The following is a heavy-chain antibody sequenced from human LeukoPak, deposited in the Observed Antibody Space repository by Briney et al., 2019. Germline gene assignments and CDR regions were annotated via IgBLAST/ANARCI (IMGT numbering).Heavy chain of an antibody. CDR2: INSDGSST. Sequence: QSGGSLRLSCAASGFTFSSYWMHWVRHAPGKGLVWVSRINSDGSSTSYADSVKGRFTISRDNAKNTLYLQMNSLRAEDTAVYYCARDPNRVYYFDYWGQGTLVTVSS. D-gene: IGHD1-14*01. V-gene: IGHV3-74*01. CDR3: ARDPNRVYYFDY. CDR1: GFTFSSYW. J-gene: IGHJ4*02.